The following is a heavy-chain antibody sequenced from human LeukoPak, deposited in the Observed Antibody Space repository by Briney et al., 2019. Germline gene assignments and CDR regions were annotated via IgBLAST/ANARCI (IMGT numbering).Heavy chain of an antibody. CDR1: GLTVSTNY. Sequence: GGSLRLSCAASGLTVSTNYMSWVRQAPGQGLEWVSVIDSGGGTDYADSVKGRFTISRDNSKSTLFLQMNSLRAEDTAVYYCAREGQSPSYYMDVWGKGTTVTVSS. V-gene: IGHV3-53*01. J-gene: IGHJ6*03. CDR3: AREGQSPSYYMDV. CDR2: IDSGGGT.